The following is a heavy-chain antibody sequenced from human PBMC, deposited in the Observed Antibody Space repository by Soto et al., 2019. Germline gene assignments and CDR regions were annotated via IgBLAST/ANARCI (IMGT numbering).Heavy chain of an antibody. CDR1: GGSISSSSYY. CDR2: IYYSGST. J-gene: IGHJ4*02. D-gene: IGHD3-3*01. V-gene: IGHV4-39*01. CDR3: ARSSYYDFWSGYKFDY. Sequence: SETLSLTCTVSGGSISSSSYYWGWIRQPPGKGLEWIGSIYYSGSTYYNPSLKSRVTISVDTSKNQFSLKLSSVTAADTAVYYCARSSYYDFWSGYKFDYWGQGTLVTVSS.